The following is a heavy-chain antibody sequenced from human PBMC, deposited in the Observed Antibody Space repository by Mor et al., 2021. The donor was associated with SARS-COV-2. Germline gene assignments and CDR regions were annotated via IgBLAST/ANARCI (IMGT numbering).Heavy chain of an antibody. V-gene: IGHV3-30*01. J-gene: IGHJ4*02. D-gene: IGHD3-22*01. CDR3: TRGLNYFDSSGYYLY. Sequence: GRFTISRDNSKNTLYLQVDSLRPEDTAVYFCTRGLNYFDSSGYYLYWGQGTLVTVSS.